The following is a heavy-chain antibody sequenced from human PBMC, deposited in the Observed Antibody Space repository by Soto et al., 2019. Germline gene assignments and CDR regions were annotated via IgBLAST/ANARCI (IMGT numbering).Heavy chain of an antibody. CDR3: ARGDFLAALHGMDV. D-gene: IGHD6-6*01. Sequence: QVQLQESGPGLVKPSQTLSLTCTVSDGSISSGDYYWSWIRQPPGKGLEWIGYIYYSGSTYYNPSLKSRVTISVDTSKNQFSLKLSSVTAADTAVYYCARGDFLAALHGMDVWGQGNTVTVSS. CDR2: IYYSGST. J-gene: IGHJ6*02. CDR1: DGSISSGDYY. V-gene: IGHV4-30-4*01.